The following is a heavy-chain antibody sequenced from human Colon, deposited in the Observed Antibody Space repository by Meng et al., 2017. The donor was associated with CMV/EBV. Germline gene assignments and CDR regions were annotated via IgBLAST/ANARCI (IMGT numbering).Heavy chain of an antibody. CDR2: IKQDGSEK. Sequence: GESLKISCAASGFTFSSYWMSWVRQAPGKGLEWVANIKQDGSEKYYVDSVKGRFTISRDNAKNSLYLQMNSLRAEDTALYYCARPITPGGYFDYWGQGTLVTVSS. V-gene: IGHV3-7*01. CDR1: GFTFSSYW. CDR3: ARPITPGGYFDY. D-gene: IGHD1-14*01. J-gene: IGHJ4*01.